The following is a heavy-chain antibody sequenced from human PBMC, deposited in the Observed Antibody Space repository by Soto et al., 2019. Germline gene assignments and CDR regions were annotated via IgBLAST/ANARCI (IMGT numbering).Heavy chain of an antibody. CDR1: GYSFTSYW. J-gene: IGHJ4*02. V-gene: IGHV5-51*01. CDR2: IYPGDSDT. CDR3: ARLSGYCSGGSCSTPDY. Sequence: GESLKISCKGSGYSFTSYWIGWVRQMPGKGLEWMGIIYPGDSDTRYSPSFQGQVTISADKSISTAYLQWSSLKASDTAMYYCARLSGYCSGGSCSTPDYWGQGTLVTVS. D-gene: IGHD2-15*01.